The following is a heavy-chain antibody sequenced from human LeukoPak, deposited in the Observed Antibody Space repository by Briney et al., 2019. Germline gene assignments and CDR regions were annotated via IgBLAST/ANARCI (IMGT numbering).Heavy chain of an antibody. CDR3: ARANQLVSEDC. D-gene: IGHD2-2*01. CDR2: INPNSGGT. CDR1: GYTFTGYY. J-gene: IGHJ4*02. Sequence: SVKVCCKASGYTFTGYYMHWVRQAPGQGMAWMGWINPNSGGTNYAQKFQGRVTMTRDTSISTAYMELSRLRSDDTAVYYCARANQLVSEDCWGQRTLVTVSS. V-gene: IGHV1-2*02.